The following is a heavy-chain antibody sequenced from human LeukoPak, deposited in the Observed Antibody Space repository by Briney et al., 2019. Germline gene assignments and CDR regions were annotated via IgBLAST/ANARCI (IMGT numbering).Heavy chain of an antibody. J-gene: IGHJ5*02. D-gene: IGHD3-22*01. CDR3: ARRHYYDSSGYYYWFDP. CDR2: IYYSGST. CDR1: GGSISSSSYY. Sequence: SETLSLTCTVSGGSISSSSYYWGWIRQPPGKGLEWIGSIYYSGSTYYNPSLKSRVTISVDTSKNQFSLKLSAVTAADTAVYYCARRHYYDSSGYYYWFDPWGQGTLVTVSS. V-gene: IGHV4-39*01.